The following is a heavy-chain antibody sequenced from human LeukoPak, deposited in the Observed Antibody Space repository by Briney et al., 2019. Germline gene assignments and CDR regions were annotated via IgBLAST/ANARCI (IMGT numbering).Heavy chain of an antibody. V-gene: IGHV4-39*07. CDR1: GGSISSTSYY. CDR3: ARDRRDYYDSSGYWDAFDI. CDR2: IYYSGST. Sequence: SETLSLTCTVSGGSISSTSYYWGWIRQPPGKGLEWIGSIYYSGSTYYNPSLKSRVTISVDTSKNQFSLKLSSVTAADTAVYYCARDRRDYYDSSGYWDAFDIWGQGTMVTVSS. D-gene: IGHD3-22*01. J-gene: IGHJ3*02.